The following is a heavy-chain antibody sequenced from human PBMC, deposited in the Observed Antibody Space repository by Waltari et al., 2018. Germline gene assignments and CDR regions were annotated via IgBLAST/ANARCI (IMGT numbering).Heavy chain of an antibody. CDR2: IKGDVSDK. V-gene: IGHV3-7*01. J-gene: IGHJ5*02. Sequence: EVRVVESGGGLVQPGGSLRLSCASSGFNFRSYWMSWVGQAAGKGLEGVAKIKGDVSDKFYADSVNGRVTSSRDNAKNALDLQMDSLRGEDTAVYYCPTILSGDTPWFDHWGQGIMVTVSS. D-gene: IGHD2-21*02. CDR3: PTILSGDTPWFDH. CDR1: GFNFRSYW.